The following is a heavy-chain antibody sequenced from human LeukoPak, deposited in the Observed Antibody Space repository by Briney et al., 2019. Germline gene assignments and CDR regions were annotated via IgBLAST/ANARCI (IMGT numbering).Heavy chain of an antibody. J-gene: IGHJ6*03. CDR3: AKAGGFGGSGSSVYYYYYMDV. V-gene: IGHV3-23*01. CDR1: GFAFGDYA. Sequence: PGGSLRLSCTASGFAFGDYAMSWVRQAPGKGLEWVSGISGSGGSTYYADSVKGRFTISRDNSKNTLYLQMNSLRAEDTAVYYCAKAGGFGGSGSSVYYYYYMDVWGKGTTVTVSS. CDR2: ISGSGGST. D-gene: IGHD3-10*01.